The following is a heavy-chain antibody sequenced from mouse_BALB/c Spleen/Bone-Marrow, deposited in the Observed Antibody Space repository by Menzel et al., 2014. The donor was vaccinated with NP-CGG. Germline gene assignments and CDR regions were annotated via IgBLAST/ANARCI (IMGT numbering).Heavy chain of an antibody. CDR1: GYTFTSYW. D-gene: IGHD1-1*01. V-gene: IGHV1-7*01. CDR2: INPSTGYT. Sequence: QVQLKESGAGLAKPGASVKMSCKASGYTFTSYWMHWVKQRPGQGLEWIGYINPSTGYTEYNQKFKDKATLTADKSPSTAYMQLSSLTSEDSAVYYCARQITTVDYAMDYWGQGTSVTVSS. CDR3: ARQITTVDYAMDY. J-gene: IGHJ4*01.